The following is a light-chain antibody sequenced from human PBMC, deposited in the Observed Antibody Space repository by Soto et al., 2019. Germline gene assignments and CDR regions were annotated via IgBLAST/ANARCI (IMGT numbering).Light chain of an antibody. CDR3: QQYNSYSPYT. CDR2: KAS. CDR1: QSISRW. J-gene: IGKJ2*01. Sequence: DIQMTQSPSTLSASVGDRVTITCRASQSISRWLAWYHQKPGKAPKLLIYKASSLESGVPSRFSGSGSGTEFTLTISSLQPDDFPTYYCQQYNSYSPYTFGQGTKLEIK. V-gene: IGKV1-5*03.